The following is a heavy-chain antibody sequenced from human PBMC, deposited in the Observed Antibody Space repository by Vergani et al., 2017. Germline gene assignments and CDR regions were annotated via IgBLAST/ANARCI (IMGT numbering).Heavy chain of an antibody. Sequence: EVQLVESGGGVVRPGGSLRLSCAASGFTFDDYGMSWVRQAPGKGLEWVSGINWNGGSTGYADSVKGRFTISRDNAKNSLYLQMNSLRAEDTALYYCARVMYRDEASTGYRLEGMDIWGQGTTVTISS. CDR2: INWNGGST. J-gene: IGHJ6*02. D-gene: IGHD3-9*01. CDR1: GFTFDDYG. V-gene: IGHV3-20*04. CDR3: ARVMYRDEASTGYRLEGMDI.